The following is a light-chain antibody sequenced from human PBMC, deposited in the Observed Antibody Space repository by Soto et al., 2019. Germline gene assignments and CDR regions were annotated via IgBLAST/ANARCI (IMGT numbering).Light chain of an antibody. CDR3: QSYDSSLSGWV. Sequence: QSVLTQPPSVSGAPGQRVTISCTGSSSNIGAGYDVHWYQQLPGTAPKLLIYGNSNRPSGVPDRFCGSKSGTSASLAITGLRAEDEADYYCQSYDSSLSGWVFGGGTKVTLL. CDR1: SSNIGAGYD. J-gene: IGLJ3*02. V-gene: IGLV1-40*01. CDR2: GNS.